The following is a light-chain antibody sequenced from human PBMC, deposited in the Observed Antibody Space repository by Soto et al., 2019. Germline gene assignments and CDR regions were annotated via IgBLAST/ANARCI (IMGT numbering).Light chain of an antibody. CDR1: TSNIGAGYA. CDR3: QSYDSSLSGYV. CDR2: GDS. Sequence: SVLTQPPSVSGAPGQRVTISCTGSTSNIGAGYAVHWYQQLPGTAPKLLIYGDSNRPSGVPDRLSGSKSGTSASLAITGLQAEDEADYYCQSYDSSLSGYVFGTGTKSPS. V-gene: IGLV1-40*01. J-gene: IGLJ1*01.